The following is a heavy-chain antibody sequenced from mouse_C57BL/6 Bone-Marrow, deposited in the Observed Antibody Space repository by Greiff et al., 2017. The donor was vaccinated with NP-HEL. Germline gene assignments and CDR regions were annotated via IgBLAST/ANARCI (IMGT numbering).Heavy chain of an antibody. CDR2: IDPETGGT. V-gene: IGHV1-15*01. J-gene: IGHJ3*01. CDR1: GYTFTDYE. CDR3: TRGPIYYYGGAWFAY. D-gene: IGHD1-1*01. Sequence: VKLMESGAELVRPGASVTLSCKASGYTFTDYEMHWVKQTPVHGLEWIGAIDPETGGTAYNQKFKGKAILTADKSSSTAYMELRSLTSEDSAVYYCTRGPIYYYGGAWFAYWGQGTLVTVSA.